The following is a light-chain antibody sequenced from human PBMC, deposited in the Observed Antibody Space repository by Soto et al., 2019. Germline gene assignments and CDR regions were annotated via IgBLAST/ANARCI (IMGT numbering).Light chain of an antibody. CDR3: QTWDSGAV. V-gene: IGLV3-1*01. CDR2: QDS. Sequence: SYELTQPPSVSVSPGQTASITCFGDRLGDRFVSWYQLKAGQSPVLFIYQDSKRPSWIPEGFSGSSSGNTATLTISGTQAIDEADYYCQTWDSGAVFGGGTKLAVL. CDR1: RLGDRF. J-gene: IGLJ3*02.